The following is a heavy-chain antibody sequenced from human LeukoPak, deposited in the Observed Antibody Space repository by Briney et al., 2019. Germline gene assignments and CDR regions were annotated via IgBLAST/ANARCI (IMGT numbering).Heavy chain of an antibody. J-gene: IGHJ4*02. CDR2: ISYDGSNK. D-gene: IGHD3-16*01. V-gene: IGHV3-30-3*02. CDR3: AKITGLSPGAFDY. Sequence: GRSLRLSCAASGFTFNSYAMHWVRQAPGKGLEWVAVISYDGSNKYYADSVKGRFTISRDNSKNTLYLQMNSLSDEDTALYYCAKITGLSPGAFDYWGQGTLVTVSS. CDR1: GFTFNSYA.